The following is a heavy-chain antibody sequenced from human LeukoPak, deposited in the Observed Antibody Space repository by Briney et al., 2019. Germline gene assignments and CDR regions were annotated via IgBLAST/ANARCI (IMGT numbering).Heavy chain of an antibody. CDR2: IRYDGNNK. CDR3: ARDRGSREDGMDV. D-gene: IGHD1-26*01. J-gene: IGHJ6*02. V-gene: IGHV3-33*08. Sequence: PGRSLRLSCAASGFTFSSYGMHWVRQAPGKGLEWVAVIRYDGNNKYYADFVKGRFTISRDNSKNTLYLQLNSLRAEDTAVYNCARDRGSREDGMDVWGQGTTVTVSS. CDR1: GFTFSSYG.